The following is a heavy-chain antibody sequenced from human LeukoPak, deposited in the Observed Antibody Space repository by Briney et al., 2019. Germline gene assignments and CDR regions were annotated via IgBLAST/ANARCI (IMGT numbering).Heavy chain of an antibody. J-gene: IGHJ4*02. Sequence: PSETLSLTCSVSGGSISSSSYYWGWIRQPPGKGLEWIGSIYYSGSTNYKPSLKSRVTISVETSKNQFSLKLRSVTAADTAVYYCARVTGYMIEDYFDYWGQGTLVTVSS. D-gene: IGHD3-22*01. CDR2: IYYSGST. V-gene: IGHV4-39*07. CDR3: ARVTGYMIEDYFDY. CDR1: GGSISSSSYY.